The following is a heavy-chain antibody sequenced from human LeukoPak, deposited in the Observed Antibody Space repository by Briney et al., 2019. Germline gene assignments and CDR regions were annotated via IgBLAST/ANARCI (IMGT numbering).Heavy chain of an antibody. Sequence: GGSLRLSCAASGFTFSSYAMSWVRQAPGKGLEWVSAISGSGGSTYYADSVKGRFTISRDNSKNTLYLQMNSLRAEDTAVYYCAKDPSSGSYMTYYYYGMDVWGQGTTVTVSS. CDR2: ISGSGGST. D-gene: IGHD1-26*01. CDR3: AKDPSSGSYMTYYYYGMDV. CDR1: GFTFSSYA. V-gene: IGHV3-23*01. J-gene: IGHJ6*02.